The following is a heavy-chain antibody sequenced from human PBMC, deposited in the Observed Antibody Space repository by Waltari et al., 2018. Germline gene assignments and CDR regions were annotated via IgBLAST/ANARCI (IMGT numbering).Heavy chain of an antibody. V-gene: IGHV4-59*11. CDR3: ARGFRRDGYNPLDY. Sequence: QVQLQESGPGLVKPSETLSLTCTVSGGSISSPYWSWIRQPPGKGLEWIGYIYYSGSTNYNPSRKSRVTISVDTSKNQFSLKLSSVTAADTAVYYCARGFRRDGYNPLDYWGQGTLVTVSS. D-gene: IGHD5-12*01. J-gene: IGHJ4*02. CDR2: IYYSGST. CDR1: GGSISSPY.